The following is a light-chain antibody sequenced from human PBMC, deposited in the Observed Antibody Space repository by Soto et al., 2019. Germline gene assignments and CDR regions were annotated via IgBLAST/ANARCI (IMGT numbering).Light chain of an antibody. Sequence: IQLTQSPSSLSASVGDRVTITCRARQGIGSYLAWYQQKPGEAPKILIFAASTLQSGVSSRFSGSGSGTDFTLTISSLQAEDFATYYCQQLSTYPSTFGGGTKVDIK. CDR1: QGIGSY. J-gene: IGKJ4*01. V-gene: IGKV1-9*01. CDR3: QQLSTYPST. CDR2: AAS.